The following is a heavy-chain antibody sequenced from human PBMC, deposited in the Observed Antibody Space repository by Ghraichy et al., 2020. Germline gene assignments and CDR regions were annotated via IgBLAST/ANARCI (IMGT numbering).Heavy chain of an antibody. V-gene: IGHV3-30*02. CDR2: IRYDGSNK. J-gene: IGHJ4*02. CDR1: GFTFSSYG. D-gene: IGHD4-17*01. Sequence: GGSLRLSCAASGFTFSSYGIHWVRQAPGKGLEWVAFIRYDGSNKYYADSVKGRFTISRDNSKNTLYLQMNSLRAEDTAVYYCAKGLDDYGDYETLGLVGYWGQGTLVTVSS. CDR3: AKGLDDYGDYETLGLVGY.